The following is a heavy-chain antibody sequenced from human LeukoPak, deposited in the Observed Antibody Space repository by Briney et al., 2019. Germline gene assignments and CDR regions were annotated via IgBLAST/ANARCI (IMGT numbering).Heavy chain of an antibody. D-gene: IGHD5-12*01. V-gene: IGHV1-69*13. CDR1: GYTFTSYG. CDR3: ATTRKWLPDGAFDI. Sequence: GASVKVSCKASGYTFTSYGISWVRQAPGQGLEWMGGIIPIFGTANYAQKFQGRVTITADESTTTAYMELSSLRSEDTAVYYCATTRKWLPDGAFDIWGQGTMVTVSS. J-gene: IGHJ3*02. CDR2: IIPIFGTA.